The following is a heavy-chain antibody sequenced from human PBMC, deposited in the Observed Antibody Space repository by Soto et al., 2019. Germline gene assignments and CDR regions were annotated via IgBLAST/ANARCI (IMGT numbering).Heavy chain of an antibody. V-gene: IGHV3-23*01. J-gene: IGHJ6*01. CDR2: ISDSGGRT. CDR3: AKEAAAQYYTMDV. Sequence: PGGSLRLSCAASGFTFSTYAMSWVRQAPGKGLEWVSAISDSGGRTYYADSVKGRFTISRDNSRNTLDLQMNGLRAEDTAIYYCAKEAAAQYYTMDVWGQGTTVTSPQ. D-gene: IGHD6-13*01. CDR1: GFTFSTYA.